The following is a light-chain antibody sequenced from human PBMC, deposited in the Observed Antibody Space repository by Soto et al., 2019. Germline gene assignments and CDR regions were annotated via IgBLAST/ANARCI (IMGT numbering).Light chain of an antibody. CDR2: DVS. Sequence: QSALTQPASVSGSPGQLITISCTGTSSDVGAYTFVSWYQQHPDKVPKLMIFDVSRRPSGVSDRFSGSKSGNTASLTISGLQPEDEADYYCSSYTSSSTHVFGSGTKVTVL. V-gene: IGLV2-14*03. CDR1: SSDVGAYTF. CDR3: SSYTSSSTHV. J-gene: IGLJ1*01.